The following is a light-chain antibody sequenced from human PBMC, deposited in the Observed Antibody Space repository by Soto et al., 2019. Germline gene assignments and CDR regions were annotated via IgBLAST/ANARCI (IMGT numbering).Light chain of an antibody. CDR1: QSVSNY. CDR3: QQSYSSPQT. J-gene: IGKJ1*01. CDR2: STS. Sequence: DIQMTQSACCVSESXNDGVTIAXXASQSVSNYLNWYRQLPGKAPTLLIYSTSTLQSGVPSRFSGSGSGTDFTLTISGLQPEDFATYFCQQSYSSPQTFGQGTKVDIK. V-gene: IGKV1-39*01.